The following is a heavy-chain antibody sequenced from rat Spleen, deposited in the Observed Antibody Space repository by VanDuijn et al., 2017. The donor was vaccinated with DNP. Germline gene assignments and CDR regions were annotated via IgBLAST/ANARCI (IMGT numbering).Heavy chain of an antibody. V-gene: IGHV5S13*01. CDR1: GLTFNHYY. CDR2: IHTGGGNT. J-gene: IGHJ2*01. Sequence: EVELVESGGGLVRPGGSLKLSCAASGLTFNHYYMAWVRQAPTTGLEWVAYIHTGGGNTNYRDSVKGRFTISRDNAKNTQYLQMDSLRSEDTASYYCARHVDYWGQGVMVTVSS. CDR3: ARHVDY.